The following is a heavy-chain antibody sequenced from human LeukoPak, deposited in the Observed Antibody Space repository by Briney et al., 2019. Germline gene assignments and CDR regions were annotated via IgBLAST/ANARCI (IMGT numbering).Heavy chain of an antibody. J-gene: IGHJ4*02. Sequence: SKTLSLTCAVYGGSFSGYHWSWIRQPPGKGLEWIGYIYYSGSTNYNPSLKSRVTISVDTSKNQFSLKLSSVTAADTAVYYCARGPAASPLDYWGQGTLVTVSS. CDR2: IYYSGST. D-gene: IGHD2-2*01. CDR1: GGSFSGYH. V-gene: IGHV4-59*08. CDR3: ARGPAASPLDY.